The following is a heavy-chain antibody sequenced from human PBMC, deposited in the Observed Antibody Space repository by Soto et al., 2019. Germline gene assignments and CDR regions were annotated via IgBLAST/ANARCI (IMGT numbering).Heavy chain of an antibody. J-gene: IGHJ4*02. V-gene: IGHV1-69*13. CDR2: LIPIFGTA. Sequence: ASVKVSCKASGGNFSSYAISWVRQPPGHGLEWMGGLIPIFGTANYAQKFQGRVTITADEYTSTAYMELSSLRSEDTAVYYCARDAHTSRSIAVGGSRLVYWGQGTLVTVSS. CDR1: GGNFSSYA. CDR3: ARDAHTSRSIAVGGSRLVY. D-gene: IGHD6-19*01.